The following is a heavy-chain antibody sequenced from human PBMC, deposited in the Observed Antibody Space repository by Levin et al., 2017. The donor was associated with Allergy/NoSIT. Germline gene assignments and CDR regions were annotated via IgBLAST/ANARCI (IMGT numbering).Heavy chain of an antibody. CDR3: ARDVGYFDS. J-gene: IGHJ4*02. CDR1: GASISSADYY. V-gene: IGHV4-30-4*01. Sequence: SETLSLTCSVSGASISSADYYWSWIRQPPGKGLEWIGYIYYTGSTFYNPSLKSRLTISIDRSKNQFSLKLSSVTAADTAVYYCARDVGYFDSWGRGTLVTVSS. CDR2: IYYTGST.